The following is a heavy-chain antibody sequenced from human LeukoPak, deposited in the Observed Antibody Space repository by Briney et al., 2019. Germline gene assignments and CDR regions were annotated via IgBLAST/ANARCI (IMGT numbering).Heavy chain of an antibody. D-gene: IGHD3-16*01. V-gene: IGHV3-23*01. CDR2: ISGSGGST. J-gene: IGHJ6*02. CDR3: AKDGPRGGDGMDV. CDR1: GFTFSSSA. Sequence: PGGSLRLSSAAPGFTFSSSAMSWVRQAPGKGLEWFSAISGSGGSTYYAQSVKGRFTIPRDNSKNTLYLQMNSLRAEDTAVYYCAKDGPRGGDGMDVWGQGTTVTVSS.